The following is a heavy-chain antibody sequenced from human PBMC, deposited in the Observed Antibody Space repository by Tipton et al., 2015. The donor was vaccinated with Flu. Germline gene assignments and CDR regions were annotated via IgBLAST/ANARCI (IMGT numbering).Heavy chain of an antibody. V-gene: IGHV4-38-2*01. CDR2: IYHSGST. J-gene: IGHJ4*02. CDR3: AGQRLILDDSSGYYDY. Sequence: LRLSCAVSGYSISSGYYWGWIRQPPGKGLEWIGSIYHSGSTYYSPSLKSRVTISVDTSKNQFSLKLSSVTAADTPVYYCAGQRLILDDSSGYYDYWGQGTLVTVSS. CDR1: GYSISSGYY. D-gene: IGHD3-22*01.